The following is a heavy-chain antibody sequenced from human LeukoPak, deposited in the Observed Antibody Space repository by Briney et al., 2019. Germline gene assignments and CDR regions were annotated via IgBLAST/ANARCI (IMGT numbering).Heavy chain of an antibody. D-gene: IGHD3-3*01. CDR1: GFTFSNYA. J-gene: IGHJ4*02. Sequence: PGGSLRLSCAASGFTFSNYAMSWVRQTPGKGLEWVSTFSNTGSTYYADSVRGRFTISRDNSKDTLYLHMKSLRADDTAIYDCVKDFYDFWSGFDYWGQGALVTVSS. CDR3: VKDFYDFWSGFDY. V-gene: IGHV3-23*01. CDR2: FSNTGST.